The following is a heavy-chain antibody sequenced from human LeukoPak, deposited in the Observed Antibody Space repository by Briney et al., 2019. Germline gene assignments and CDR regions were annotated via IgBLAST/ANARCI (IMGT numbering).Heavy chain of an antibody. V-gene: IGHV4-61*02. CDR2: VYSRGST. CDR3: ARGGYCGGDCYFYY. CDR1: GGSISSATYY. Sequence: SETLSLTCTVSGGSISSATYYWSWIRQPAGKGLEWIGRVYSRGSTNYNPSLKSRVTISVDTSKSQFSLKLSSVTAADTAVYYCARGGYCGGDCYFYYWGQGTLVTVSS. J-gene: IGHJ4*02. D-gene: IGHD2-21*02.